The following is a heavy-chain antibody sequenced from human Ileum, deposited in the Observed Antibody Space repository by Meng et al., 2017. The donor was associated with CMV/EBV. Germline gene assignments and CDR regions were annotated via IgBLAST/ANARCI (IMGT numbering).Heavy chain of an antibody. V-gene: IGHV3-21*01. D-gene: IGHD1-7*01. CDR1: GIILSSYN. CDR3: ARDRGKNYFEP. J-gene: IGHJ5*02. CDR2: ISSSGAYS. Sequence: EVQLVDVGGGLVKPGGSLITSCEASGIILSSYNMNGVRQAPGKGLEWVASISSSGAYSFYADSVKGRFTISRDNAQNSLYLHMDSLSAEDTAVYFCARDRGKNYFEPWGQGTLVTVSS.